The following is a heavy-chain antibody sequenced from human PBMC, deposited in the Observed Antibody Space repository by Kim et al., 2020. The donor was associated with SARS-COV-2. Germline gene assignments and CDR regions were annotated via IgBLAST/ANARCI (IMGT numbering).Heavy chain of an antibody. V-gene: IGHV4-61*07. Sequence: SPPLKRRVTMSIDTSKSQFSLNLTSVTAADTAVYYCARQGGSGWTDYFDFWGQGILVTVSS. CDR3: ARQGGSGWTDYFDF. D-gene: IGHD6-19*01. J-gene: IGHJ4*02.